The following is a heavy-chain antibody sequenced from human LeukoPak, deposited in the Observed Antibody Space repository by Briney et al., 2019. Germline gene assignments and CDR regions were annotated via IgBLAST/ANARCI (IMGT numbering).Heavy chain of an antibody. D-gene: IGHD4-17*01. Sequence: PSQTLSLTCTVSGGSISSGGYYWSWIRQHPGKCLEWIGYIYYSGSTYYNPSLKSRVTISVDTSKNQFSLKLSSVTAADTAVYYCAREYDYGDLYYFDYWGQGTLVTVSS. CDR2: IYYSGST. CDR3: AREYDYGDLYYFDY. CDR1: GGSISSGGYY. V-gene: IGHV4-31*03. J-gene: IGHJ4*02.